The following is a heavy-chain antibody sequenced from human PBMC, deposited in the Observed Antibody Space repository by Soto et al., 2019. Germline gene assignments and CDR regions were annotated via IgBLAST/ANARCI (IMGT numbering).Heavy chain of an antibody. D-gene: IGHD2-2*01. CDR3: ATERDGDQVYYYYGMDV. Sequence: QVQLVQSGAAVKKPGSSVRVSCKASGGTFNSYAFSWVRQAPGQGLEWRGRVIPLRGTTNLAQKFQGRVTITEDEATGTVYMGVSRLRCEDTAVYYSATERDGDQVYYYYGMDVWGQGTTVSVSS. V-gene: IGHV1-69*01. CDR2: VIPLRGTT. CDR1: GGTFNSYA. J-gene: IGHJ6*02.